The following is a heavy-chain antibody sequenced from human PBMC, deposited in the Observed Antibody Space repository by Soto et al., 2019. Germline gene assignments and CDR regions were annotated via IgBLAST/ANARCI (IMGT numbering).Heavy chain of an antibody. J-gene: IGHJ3*02. D-gene: IGHD3-16*02. CDR2: ISAYNGNT. V-gene: IGHV1-18*01. CDR3: ANADYIWGSYRSKGGAFDI. Sequence: ASVKVSCKASGYTFTSYGISWVRQAPGQGLEWMGWISAYNGNTNYAQKLQGRVTMTTDTSTSTAYMELRSLRSDDTAVYYCANADYIWGSYRSKGGAFDIWGQGTMVTVSS. CDR1: GYTFTSYG.